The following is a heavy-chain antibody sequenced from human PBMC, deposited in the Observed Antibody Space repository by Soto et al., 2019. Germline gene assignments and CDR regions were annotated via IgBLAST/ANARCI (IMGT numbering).Heavy chain of an antibody. CDR3: ARGNTAMVYGMDV. CDR2: IYYSGST. D-gene: IGHD5-18*01. CDR1: GGSISSYY. J-gene: IGHJ6*02. V-gene: IGHV4-59*01. Sequence: LSLTCTVSGGSISSYYWSWIRQPPGKGLEWIGYIYYSGSTNYNPSLKSRVTISVDTSKNQFSLKLSSVTAADTAVYYCARGNTAMVYGMDVWGQGTTVTVSS.